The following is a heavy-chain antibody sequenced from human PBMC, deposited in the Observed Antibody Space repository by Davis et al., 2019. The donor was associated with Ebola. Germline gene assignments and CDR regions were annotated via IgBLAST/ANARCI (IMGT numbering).Heavy chain of an antibody. D-gene: IGHD6-19*01. J-gene: IGHJ3*02. V-gene: IGHV3-30*02. Sequence: GGSLRLSCAASGFTFSSYGMHWVRQAPGKGLEWVAFIRYDGSNKYYADSVKGRFTISRDNSKNTLYLQMNSLRAEDTAVYYCARDPYAVAGAFDIWGQGTMVTVSS. CDR3: ARDPYAVAGAFDI. CDR2: IRYDGSNK. CDR1: GFTFSSYG.